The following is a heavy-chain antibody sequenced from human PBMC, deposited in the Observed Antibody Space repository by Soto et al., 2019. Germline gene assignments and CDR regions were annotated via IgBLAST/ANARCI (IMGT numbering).Heavy chain of an antibody. J-gene: IGHJ6*02. Sequence: QVQLVESGGGVVQPGRSLRLSCAASGFTFSSYGMHWVRQAPGKGLEWVAVIWYDGSNKYYADSVKGRFTISRYNYKNSLYLKMNSLRAQDTAVNYCARDGEYGSGSYYMRGIYYCYVMDVWGQGTTVTVSS. CDR3: ARDGEYGSGSYYMRGIYYCYVMDV. CDR2: IWYDGSNK. V-gene: IGHV3-33*01. CDR1: GFTFSSYG. D-gene: IGHD3-10*01.